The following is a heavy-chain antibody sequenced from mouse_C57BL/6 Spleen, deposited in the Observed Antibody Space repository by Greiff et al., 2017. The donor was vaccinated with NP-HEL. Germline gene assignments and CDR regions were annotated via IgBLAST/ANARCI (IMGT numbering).Heavy chain of an antibody. CDR3: ARDSSGLYYFDY. V-gene: IGHV1-81*01. D-gene: IGHD3-2*02. J-gene: IGHJ2*01. CDR1: GYTFTSYG. CDR2: IYPRSGNT. Sequence: VQLQQSGAELARPGASVKLSCKASGYTFTSYGISWVKQRTGQGLEWIGEIYPRSGNTYYNEKFKGKATLTADKSSSTAYMELRSLTSEDSAVYFCARDSSGLYYFDYWGQGTTLTVSS.